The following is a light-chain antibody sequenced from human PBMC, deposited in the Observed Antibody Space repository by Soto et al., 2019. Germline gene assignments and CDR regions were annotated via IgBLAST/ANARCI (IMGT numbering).Light chain of an antibody. CDR3: SSYINTSLV. CDR1: SSDIGGYNY. J-gene: IGLJ2*01. CDR2: DVN. Sequence: QSALTQPASVSGSPGQSITISRTGSSSDIGGYNYVSWYQQHPGKAPKVMIYDVNNRPSGVSNRFSGSKSGNTASLTISGLQAEDEADYYCSSYINTSLVFGGGTKLTVL. V-gene: IGLV2-14*01.